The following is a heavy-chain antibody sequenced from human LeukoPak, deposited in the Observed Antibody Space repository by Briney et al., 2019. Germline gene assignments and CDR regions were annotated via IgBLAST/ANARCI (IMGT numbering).Heavy chain of an antibody. D-gene: IGHD2-15*01. J-gene: IGHJ4*02. CDR2: IYYSGRT. CDR3: ARHYCSGGSCYGGGVFDY. V-gene: IGHV4-39*01. Sequence: SETLSLTCTVSGGSISSSSYYWGWIRQPPGKGLEWIGSIYYSGRTYYNPSLKSRVTISVDTSKNQFSLKLSSVTAADTAVYYCARHYCSGGSCYGGGVFDYWGQGTLVTVSS. CDR1: GGSISSSSYY.